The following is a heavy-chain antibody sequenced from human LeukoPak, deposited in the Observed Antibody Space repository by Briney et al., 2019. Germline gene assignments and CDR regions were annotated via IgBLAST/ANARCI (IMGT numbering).Heavy chain of an antibody. J-gene: IGHJ1*01. CDR3: ARDHWNLTEYFQH. D-gene: IGHD1-1*01. Sequence: ASVKVSCKTSGYPFVAYYIHWVRQAPGQGLEWMARINPNGGVTKFAQKFQGRITVSRDTSITTAYMELSGLISDDTALYYCARDHWNLTEYFQHWGQGTLVTVSS. CDR1: GYPFVAYY. V-gene: IGHV1-2*02. CDR2: INPNGGVT.